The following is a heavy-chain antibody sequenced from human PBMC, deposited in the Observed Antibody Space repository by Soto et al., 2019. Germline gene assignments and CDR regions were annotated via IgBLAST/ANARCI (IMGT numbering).Heavy chain of an antibody. CDR3: ARRIVAAGKVYYYGMDV. D-gene: IGHD6-13*01. CDR1: GGSISSSSYY. Sequence: SETLSLTCTVSGGSISSSSYYWGWIRQPPGKGLEWIGSIYYSGSTYYNPSLKSQVTISVDTSKNQFSLKLSSVTAADTSVYYCARRIVAAGKVYYYGMDVWGQGTTVTVSS. J-gene: IGHJ6*02. CDR2: IYYSGST. V-gene: IGHV4-39*01.